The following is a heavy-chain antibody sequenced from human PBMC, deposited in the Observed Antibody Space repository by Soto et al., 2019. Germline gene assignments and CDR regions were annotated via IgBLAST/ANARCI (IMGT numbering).Heavy chain of an antibody. V-gene: IGHV3-48*01. D-gene: IGHD6-19*01. Sequence: GGSLRLSCAASGFTFSIYSMNWFRQAPGKRLEWVSYISSSSSTIYYADSVKGRFTISRDNAKNSLYLQMNSLRAEDTAVYYCAREGVAVTGTYYYYYYMDVWGKGTTVTVSS. CDR3: AREGVAVTGTYYYYYYMDV. CDR2: ISSSSSTI. CDR1: GFTFSIYS. J-gene: IGHJ6*03.